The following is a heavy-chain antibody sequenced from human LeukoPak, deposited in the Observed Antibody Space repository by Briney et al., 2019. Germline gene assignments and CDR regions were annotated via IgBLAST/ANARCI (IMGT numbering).Heavy chain of an antibody. Sequence: PSETLSLTCTVSGGSISSYYWSWIRQPPGKGLEWIGYIYYSGSTNYNPSLKSRVTISVDTSKNQFSLKLSSVTAADTAVYYCARDRRAAAGTAFDIWGQGTMVTVSS. CDR2: IYYSGST. D-gene: IGHD6-13*01. J-gene: IGHJ3*02. CDR1: GGSISSYY. CDR3: ARDRRAAAGTAFDI. V-gene: IGHV4-59*01.